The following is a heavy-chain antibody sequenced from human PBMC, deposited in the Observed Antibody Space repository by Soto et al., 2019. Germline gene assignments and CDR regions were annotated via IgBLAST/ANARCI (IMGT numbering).Heavy chain of an antibody. CDR3: AKDRAPYSSSSNSFDY. Sequence: GSLRLSCAASGFTVSSYAMSWVRQAPGKGLEWVSAISGSGGSTYYADSVKGRFTISRDNSKNTLYLQMNSLRAEDTAVYYCAKDRAPYSSSSNSFDYWGQGTLVTVSS. J-gene: IGHJ4*02. CDR2: ISGSGGST. D-gene: IGHD6-6*01. V-gene: IGHV3-23*01. CDR1: GFTVSSYA.